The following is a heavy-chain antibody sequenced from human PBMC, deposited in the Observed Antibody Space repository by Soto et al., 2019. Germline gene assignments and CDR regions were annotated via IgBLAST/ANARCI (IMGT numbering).Heavy chain of an antibody. CDR2: INHSGST. CDR3: ANTYYNFWSGFYRGYYFDY. V-gene: IGHV4-34*01. Sequence: QVHLQQWGAGLLKPSETLSLTCAVYGGSFSGYYWSWIRQPPGKGLEWIGEINHSGSTNYNPSLKCRVTISVDTSKNQFSLKLSSVTAADTAVYFCANTYYNFWSGFYRGYYFDYWGQGTLVSVSS. CDR1: GGSFSGYY. J-gene: IGHJ4*02. D-gene: IGHD3-3*01.